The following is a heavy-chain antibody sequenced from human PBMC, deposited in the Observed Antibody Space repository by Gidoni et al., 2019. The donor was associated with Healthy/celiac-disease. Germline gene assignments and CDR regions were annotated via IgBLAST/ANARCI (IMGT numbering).Heavy chain of an antibody. CDR2: IYTSGST. CDR3: ASVYYYDSSGYYQPAEYFQH. V-gene: IGHV4-61*02. J-gene: IGHJ1*01. D-gene: IGHD3-22*01. Sequence: QVQLQESGPGLVKPSPTLSLTCTVSGGSISSGSYYWSWIRQPAGKGLEWIGRIYTSGSTNYNPSLKSRVTISVDTSKNQFSLKLSSVTAADTAVYYCASVYYYDSSGYYQPAEYFQHWGQGTLVTVSS. CDR1: GGSISSGSYY.